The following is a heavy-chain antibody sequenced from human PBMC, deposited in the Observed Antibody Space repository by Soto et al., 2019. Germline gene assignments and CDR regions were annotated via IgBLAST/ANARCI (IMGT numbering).Heavy chain of an antibody. V-gene: IGHV4-31*03. CDR1: GGSISSGGYY. Sequence: PSETLSLTCTVSGGSISSGGYYWSWIRQHPGKGLEWIGYIYYSGSTYYNPSLKSRVTISVDTSKNQFSLKLSSVTAADTAVYYCARDRGKDTIFGVVIQNWFDPWGQGTLVTVSS. J-gene: IGHJ5*02. CDR2: IYYSGST. D-gene: IGHD3-3*01. CDR3: ARDRGKDTIFGVVIQNWFDP.